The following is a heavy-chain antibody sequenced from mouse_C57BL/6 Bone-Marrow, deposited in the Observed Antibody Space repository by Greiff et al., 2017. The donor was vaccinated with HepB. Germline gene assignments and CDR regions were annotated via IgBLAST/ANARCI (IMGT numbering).Heavy chain of an antibody. V-gene: IGHV1-81*01. D-gene: IGHD2-2*01. CDR2: IYPRSGNT. CDR3: ARGGYGGRYFDC. J-gene: IGHJ2*01. CDR1: GYTFTSYG. Sequence: QVQLQQSGAELARPGASVKLSCKASGYTFTSYGISWVKQRTGQGLEWIGEIYPRSGNTYYNEKFKGKATLTADKSSSTAYMELRSLTSEDSAVYFCARGGYGGRYFDCWGQGTTLTVSS.